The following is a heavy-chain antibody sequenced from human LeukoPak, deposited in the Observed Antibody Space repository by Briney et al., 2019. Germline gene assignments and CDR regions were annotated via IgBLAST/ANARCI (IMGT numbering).Heavy chain of an antibody. CDR2: ISSFGSRI. D-gene: IGHD3-22*01. Sequence: PGGSLRLSCVASGFTFNNYWMHWVRQVPGKGLVWVSRISSFGSRITYADSVKGRFTISRDNSKNTLYLQMNSLRAEDTAVYYCAKHLGIQLVVITYYFDYWGQGTLVTVSS. V-gene: IGHV3-74*01. CDR1: GFTFNNYW. J-gene: IGHJ4*02. CDR3: AKHLGIQLVVITYYFDY.